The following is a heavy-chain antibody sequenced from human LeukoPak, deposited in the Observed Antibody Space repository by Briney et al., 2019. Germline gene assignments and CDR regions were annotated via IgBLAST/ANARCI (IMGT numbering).Heavy chain of an antibody. Sequence: PGGSLRLSCAASGFTFSSYAMSWVRQAPGKGLEWVSDISGSGGSTYYADSVKGRFTISRDNSKNTLYLQMNSLRAEDTAVNYCARDRSGRAGGWYVFLYWGQGTLVTVSS. CDR3: ARDRSGRAGGWYVFLY. CDR1: GFTFSSYA. CDR2: ISGSGGST. J-gene: IGHJ4*02. V-gene: IGHV3-23*01. D-gene: IGHD6-19*01.